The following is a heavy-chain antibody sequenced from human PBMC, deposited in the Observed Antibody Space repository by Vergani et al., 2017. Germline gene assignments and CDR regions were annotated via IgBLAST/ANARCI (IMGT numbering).Heavy chain of an antibody. CDR2: IGGSGGST. CDR1: GFPFSSYA. J-gene: IGHJ3*02. D-gene: IGHD4-17*01. CDR3: ASERDSTVNTMGAFDI. V-gene: IGHV3-23*01. Sequence: EVQLLESGGGLVQPGGSLRLSCAASGFPFSSYAMSWVRQATGKGLGGVSAIGGSGGSTFYEDLVKGRFTISRDNSKNTLYRQMNSLRAEDTAVYYCASERDSTVNTMGAFDIWGQGTMVTVSS.